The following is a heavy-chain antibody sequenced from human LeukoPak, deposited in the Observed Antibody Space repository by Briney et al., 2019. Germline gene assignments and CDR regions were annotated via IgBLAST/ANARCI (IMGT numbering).Heavy chain of an antibody. CDR1: GGTFSSYA. J-gene: IGHJ4*02. D-gene: IGHD3-3*01. V-gene: IGHV1-69*13. CDR3: ARPRFLTLHYFDY. CDR2: IIPIFGTA. Sequence: SVKVSCQASGGTFSSYAISWVRQAPGQGLEWMGGIIPIFGTANYAQKFQGRVTITADESTSTAYMELSSLRSEDTAVYYCARPRFLTLHYFDYWGQGTLVTVSS.